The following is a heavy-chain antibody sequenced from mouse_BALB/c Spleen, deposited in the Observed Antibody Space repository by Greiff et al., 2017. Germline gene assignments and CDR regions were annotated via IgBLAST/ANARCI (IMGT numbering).Heavy chain of an antibody. V-gene: IGHV1-54*02. CDR3: GRGYYGSGDY. CDR1: GYAFTNYL. J-gene: IGHJ2*01. Sequence: VQLQQSGAELVRPGTSVKVSCKASGYAFTNYLIEWVKQRPGQGLEWIGVINPGSGGTNYNEKFKGKATFTADTSSNTAYMQLSSLTSEDSAVYYCGRGYYGSGDYWGQGTTLTVSS. CDR2: INPGSGGT. D-gene: IGHD1-1*01.